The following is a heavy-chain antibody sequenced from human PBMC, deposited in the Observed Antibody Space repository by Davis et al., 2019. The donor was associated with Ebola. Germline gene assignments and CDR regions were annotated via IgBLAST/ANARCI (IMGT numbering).Heavy chain of an antibody. D-gene: IGHD4-17*01. CDR2: INPNSGGT. CDR3: ARESDYGPFDY. CDR1: GYTFTGYY. J-gene: IGHJ4*02. V-gene: IGHV1-2*04. Sequence: ASVKVSCKASGYTFTGYYMHWVRQAPGQGLEWMGWINPNSGGTNYAQKFQGWVTMTRDTSISTAYMELSSLRSEDTAVYYCARESDYGPFDYWGQGTLVTVSS.